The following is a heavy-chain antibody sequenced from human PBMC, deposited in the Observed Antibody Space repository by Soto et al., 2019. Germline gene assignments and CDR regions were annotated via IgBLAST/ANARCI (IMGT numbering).Heavy chain of an antibody. Sequence: SETLSLTCTVSGGSISSYYWSWIRQPPGKGLEWIGYIYYSGSTNYNPSLKSRVTISVDTSKNQFSLKLSSVTAADTAVYYCARVVAAAYYYYMDVWGKGTTVTVSS. CDR1: GGSISSYY. CDR2: IYYSGST. D-gene: IGHD2-15*01. V-gene: IGHV4-59*01. CDR3: ARVVAAAYYYYMDV. J-gene: IGHJ6*03.